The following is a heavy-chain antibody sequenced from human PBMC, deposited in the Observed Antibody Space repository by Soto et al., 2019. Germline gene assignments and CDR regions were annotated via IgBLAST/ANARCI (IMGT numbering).Heavy chain of an antibody. Sequence: GALIVSCASSGITFSSYIMNWVLQAPGKGLEWVSSISSSSSYIYYADSVKGRFTISRDNAKNSLYLQMNSLRAEDTAVYYCARDPPLYGMDVWGQGTTVTVSS. CDR2: ISSSSSYI. V-gene: IGHV3-21*01. CDR3: ARDPPLYGMDV. J-gene: IGHJ6*02. CDR1: GITFSSYI.